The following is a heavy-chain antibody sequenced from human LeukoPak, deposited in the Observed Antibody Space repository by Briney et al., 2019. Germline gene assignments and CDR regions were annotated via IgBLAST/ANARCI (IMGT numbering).Heavy chain of an antibody. D-gene: IGHD2-15*01. CDR1: GYTFTSYG. V-gene: IGHV1-18*01. Sequence: ASVKVSFKASGYTFTSYGISWVRQAPGQGLEWMGWISAYNGNTNYAQKLQGRVTMTTDTSTSTAYMELRSLRSDDTAVYYCARANCGGGSCYSDYWGQGTLVTVSS. J-gene: IGHJ4*02. CDR3: ARANCGGGSCYSDY. CDR2: ISAYNGNT.